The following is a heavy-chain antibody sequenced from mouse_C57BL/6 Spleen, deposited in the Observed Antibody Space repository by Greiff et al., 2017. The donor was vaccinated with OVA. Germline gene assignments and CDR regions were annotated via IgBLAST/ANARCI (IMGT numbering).Heavy chain of an antibody. V-gene: IGHV1-69*01. CDR2: IDPSDSYT. CDR1: GYTFTSYW. D-gene: IGHD2-5*01. Sequence: QVQLQQPGAELVMPGASVKLSCKASGYTFTSYWMHWVKQRPGQGLEWIGEIDPSDSYTNYNQKFKGKSTLTVDKSSSTAYMQLSSLTSEDSAVCYCASWDSNYVDYWGQGTTLTVSS. J-gene: IGHJ2*01. CDR3: ASWDSNYVDY.